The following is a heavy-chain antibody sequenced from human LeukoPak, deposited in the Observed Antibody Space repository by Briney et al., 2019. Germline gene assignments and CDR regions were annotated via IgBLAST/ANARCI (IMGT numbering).Heavy chain of an antibody. CDR2: ISSSSSYI. Sequence: GGSLRLSCAASGFTFSSYTMNWVSQAPGKGLEGVSLISSSSSYIFYADSVKGRFTISRDNAKKSMYLQMNSLRAEDTAVYYCARPLSGTTDFDYWGQGTLVTVSS. V-gene: IGHV3-21*01. J-gene: IGHJ4*02. CDR3: ARPLSGTTDFDY. CDR1: GFTFSSYT. D-gene: IGHD1-20*01.